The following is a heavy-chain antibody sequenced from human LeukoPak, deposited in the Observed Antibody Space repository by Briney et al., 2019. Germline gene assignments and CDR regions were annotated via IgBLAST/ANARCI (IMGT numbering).Heavy chain of an antibody. Sequence: SETLSLTCTVSGGSISSYYWSWIRQPPGKGLEWIGYIYYSGSTNYNPSLKSRVTISVDTSKNQFSLKLSSVTAADTAVYYCANPPYDYVWGSYRPDSYYFDYWGQGTLVTVSS. V-gene: IGHV4-59*08. CDR1: GGSISSYY. J-gene: IGHJ4*02. D-gene: IGHD3-16*02. CDR3: ANPPYDYVWGSYRPDSYYFDY. CDR2: IYYSGST.